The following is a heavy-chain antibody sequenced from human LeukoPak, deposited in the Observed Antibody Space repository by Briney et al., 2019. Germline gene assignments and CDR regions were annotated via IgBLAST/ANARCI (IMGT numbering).Heavy chain of an antibody. CDR2: ISYDGSNK. CDR1: GFTFSSYG. V-gene: IGHV3-30*03. J-gene: IGHJ6*02. D-gene: IGHD6-13*01. CDR3: AGGSRSWYPYYYYGMDV. Sequence: RPGGSLRLSCAASGFTFSSYGMHWVRQAPGKGLEWVAVISYDGSNKYYADSVKGRFTISRDNSKNTLYLQMNSLRAEDTAVYYCAGGSRSWYPYYYYGMDVWGQGTTVTVSS.